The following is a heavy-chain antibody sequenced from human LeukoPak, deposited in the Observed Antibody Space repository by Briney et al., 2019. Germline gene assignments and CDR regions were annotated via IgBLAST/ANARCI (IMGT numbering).Heavy chain of an antibody. CDR3: ARDVAAAGTGVDDPYYYYYMDV. V-gene: IGHV3-7*01. CDR1: GGSISSSSYY. D-gene: IGHD6-13*01. CDR2: IKRDGSEK. Sequence: ETLSLTCTVSGGSISSSSYYWGWIRQPPGKGLEWVANIKRDGSEKNHLDSRFIISRDNGKNSLYLQMNSLRAEDTAVYYCARDVAAAGTGVDDPYYYYYMDVWGKGTTVTVSS. J-gene: IGHJ6*03.